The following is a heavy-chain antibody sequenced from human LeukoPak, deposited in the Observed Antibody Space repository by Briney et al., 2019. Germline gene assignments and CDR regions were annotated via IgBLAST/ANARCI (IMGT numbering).Heavy chain of an antibody. D-gene: IGHD7-27*01. CDR2: ISYDGSNK. Sequence: PGRSLRLSCAASGFTFRSYGMYWVRQAPGKGLEWVAVISYDGSNKSYADSVKGRFTISRDNSKNTLYLQMNSLRAEDTAVYYCAKDRPLNWGYYFDYWGQGTLATVSS. J-gene: IGHJ4*02. CDR3: AKDRPLNWGYYFDY. V-gene: IGHV3-30*18. CDR1: GFTFRSYG.